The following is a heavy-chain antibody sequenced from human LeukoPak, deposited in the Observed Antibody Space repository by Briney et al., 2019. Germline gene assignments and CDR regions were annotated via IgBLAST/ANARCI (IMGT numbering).Heavy chain of an antibody. Sequence: GGSLRLSCAASGFTFSSYEMNWVRQAPGKGLEWVSVISSSGSAIYYAASVKGRFTISRDNAENSLYLQMNSLSAEDTALYYCARGYCSNGVCYRGGFDFWGQGTLVTVSS. CDR1: GFTFSSYE. CDR2: ISSSGSAI. CDR3: ARGYCSNGVCYRGGFDF. V-gene: IGHV3-48*03. D-gene: IGHD2-8*01. J-gene: IGHJ4*02.